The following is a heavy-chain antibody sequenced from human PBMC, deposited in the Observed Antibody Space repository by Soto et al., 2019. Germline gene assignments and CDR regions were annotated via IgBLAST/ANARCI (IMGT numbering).Heavy chain of an antibody. V-gene: IGHV1-3*01. CDR3: ARLLPHILTGYYKQHNWFDP. D-gene: IGHD3-9*01. CDR2: INAGNGNT. Sequence: ASVKVSCKASGYTFTSYAMHWVRQAPGQRLEWMGWINAGNGNTKYSQKFQGRVTITRDTSASTAYMELSSLRSEDTAVYYCARLLPHILTGYYKQHNWFDPWGQGTLVTVSS. J-gene: IGHJ5*02. CDR1: GYTFTSYA.